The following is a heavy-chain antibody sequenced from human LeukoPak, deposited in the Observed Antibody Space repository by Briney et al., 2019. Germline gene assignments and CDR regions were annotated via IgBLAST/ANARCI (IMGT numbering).Heavy chain of an antibody. D-gene: IGHD1-1*01. J-gene: IGHJ4*02. CDR3: ARALTNWNDGLS. V-gene: IGHV3-48*03. CDR1: GFIFSTYE. Sequence: HPGGSLRLSCSASGFIFSTYEMNWVRQAPGKGLEWISYISSSSSTIYYADSVKGRFTISRDNAKNSLYLQMNSLRAEDTAVYYCARALTNWNDGLSWGQGTLVTVSS. CDR2: ISSSSSTI.